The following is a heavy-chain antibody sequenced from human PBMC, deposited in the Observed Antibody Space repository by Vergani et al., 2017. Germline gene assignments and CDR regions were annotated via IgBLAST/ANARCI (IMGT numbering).Heavy chain of an antibody. CDR2: ISSSGSTI. CDR3: ARDWLGGDPNEIYFEY. J-gene: IGHJ4*02. Sequence: QVQLVESGGGVVQPRRSLRLSSAASGFTVSSHYLSCVRPAPGKGLEWVSYISSSGSTIYYADSVKGRFTISRDNAKNSLYLQMNSLRAEDTAVYYCARDWLGGDPNEIYFEYWGQGTLVTVSS. CDR1: GFTVSSHY. V-gene: IGHV3-11*01. D-gene: IGHD4-17*01.